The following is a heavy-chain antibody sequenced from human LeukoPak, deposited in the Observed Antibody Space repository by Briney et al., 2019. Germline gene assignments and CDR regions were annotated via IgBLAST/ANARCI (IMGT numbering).Heavy chain of an antibody. CDR1: GFTFSNYE. D-gene: IGHD2-15*01. J-gene: IGHJ4*02. CDR3: ARGFCSGGTCYFLIAFDY. Sequence: GGSLRLSCAASGFTFSNYEMNWVRQAPGKGLEWISYTTSTGFTKYFANSVRGRFTISRDNAENSLYLQMNSLRAEDTAVYYCARGFCSGGTCYFLIAFDYWGQGTLVTVPS. V-gene: IGHV3-48*03. CDR2: TTSTGFTK.